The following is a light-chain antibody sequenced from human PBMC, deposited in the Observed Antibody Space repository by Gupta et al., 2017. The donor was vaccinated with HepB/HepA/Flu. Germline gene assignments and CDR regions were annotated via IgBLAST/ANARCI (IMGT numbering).Light chain of an antibody. CDR1: SSHVGAYKC. CDR2: DVS. J-gene: IGLJ1*01. Sequence: APSHPAAAPSAPGPSITISCTGTSSHVGAYKCVSCYQQQPGRATNLMIYDVSNQPSGVSNRFSGSKSGNTASLTISGLQEEDEDDYYYISDTSVRGYVFGSGTKVTVL. V-gene: IGLV2-14*01. CDR3: ISDTSVRGYV.